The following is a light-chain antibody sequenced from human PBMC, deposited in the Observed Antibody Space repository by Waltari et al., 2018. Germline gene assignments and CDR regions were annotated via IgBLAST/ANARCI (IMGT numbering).Light chain of an antibody. Sequence: EIVLTQSPGTLSLSPGEPATLSGRASQTVRTTYLAWYQQKPGQAPTLLIYGASSRATGIPDRFSGSGSGTDFSLTISSLEPEDFAVYYCQQYDISPLTFGGGTKVEIK. CDR1: QTVRTTY. CDR3: QQYDISPLT. CDR2: GAS. J-gene: IGKJ4*01. V-gene: IGKV3-20*01.